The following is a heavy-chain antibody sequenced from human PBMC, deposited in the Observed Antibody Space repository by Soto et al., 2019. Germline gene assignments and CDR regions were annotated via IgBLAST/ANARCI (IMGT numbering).Heavy chain of an antibody. V-gene: IGHV1-8*01. CDR2: MNPNSGNT. D-gene: IGHD6-13*01. CDR1: GYTFTSYD. CDR3: ARYSSWYNLLDYYYYGMDV. Sequence: ASVKVSCKASGYTFTSYDINWVRQATGQGLEWMGWMNPNSGNTGYAQKFQGRVTMTRNTSISTAYMELSSLGSEDTAVYYCARYSSWYNLLDYYYYGMDVWGQGTTVTVSS. J-gene: IGHJ6*02.